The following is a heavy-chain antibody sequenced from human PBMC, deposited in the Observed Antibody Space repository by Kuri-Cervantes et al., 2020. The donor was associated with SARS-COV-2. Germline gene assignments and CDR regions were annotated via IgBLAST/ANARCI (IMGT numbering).Heavy chain of an antibody. CDR2: ITRSSDYI. CDR1: GFTFSAYT. J-gene: IGHJ4*02. CDR3: ARGPTMVRGFTHGPLDY. V-gene: IGHV3-21*01. D-gene: IGHD3-10*01. Sequence: GESLKISCVASGFTFSAYTLNWVRQAPGKGLEWVSSITRSSDYISYADSLKGRFTISRDNAKNSLYLQMNSLRAEDTAVYYYARGPTMVRGFTHGPLDYWGQGTLVTVSS.